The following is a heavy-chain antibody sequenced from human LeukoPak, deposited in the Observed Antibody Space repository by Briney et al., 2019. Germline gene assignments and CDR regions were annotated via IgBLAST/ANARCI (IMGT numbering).Heavy chain of an antibody. CDR1: GFAFSSYA. D-gene: IGHD1-26*01. CDR2: ISAGAFNT. J-gene: IGHJ4*02. Sequence: GGSLRLSCAASGFAFSSYAMSWARQAPGKGLEWVSSISAGAFNTYYADSVKGRYTVSRDNSKNTSYLQMSSLRAEDTAVYYCAKTPKNQWEVIHFDHWGQGTLVTVSS. V-gene: IGHV3-23*01. CDR3: AKTPKNQWEVIHFDH.